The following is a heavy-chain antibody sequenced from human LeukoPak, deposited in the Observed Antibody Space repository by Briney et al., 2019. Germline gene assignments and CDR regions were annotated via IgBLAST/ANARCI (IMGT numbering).Heavy chain of an antibody. Sequence: SETLSLTCTVSGGSISSSSYYWGWIRQPPGKGLEWIGSIYYSGSTYYNPSLKSRVTISVDTSKNQFSLKLTSVTAADTAVYYCARLLNWVRGYYYYMDVWGKGTTVTISS. CDR1: GGSISSSSYY. V-gene: IGHV4-39*07. J-gene: IGHJ6*03. CDR3: ARLLNWVRGYYYYMDV. D-gene: IGHD3-10*01. CDR2: IYYSGST.